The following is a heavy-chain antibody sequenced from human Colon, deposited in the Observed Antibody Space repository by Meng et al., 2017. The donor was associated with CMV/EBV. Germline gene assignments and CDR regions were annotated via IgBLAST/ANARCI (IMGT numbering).Heavy chain of an antibody. CDR1: GGSISSYY. CDR2: MYYRGSS. V-gene: IGHV4-59*01. CDR3: ARGELSFRG. D-gene: IGHD5-24*01. Sequence: GSLRLSCTVSGGSISSYYGSWIRQSPGKGLEWIASMYYRGSSNYNPSLKSRVTISADTSKNHFSLILTSVTAADTAVYYCARGELSFRGWGQGTLVTVSS. J-gene: IGHJ4*02.